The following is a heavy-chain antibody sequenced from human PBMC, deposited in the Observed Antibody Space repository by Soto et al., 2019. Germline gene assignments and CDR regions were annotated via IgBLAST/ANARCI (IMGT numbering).Heavy chain of an antibody. J-gene: IGHJ5*02. V-gene: IGHV3-11*01. CDR1: GFTFSDYY. Sequence: GGSLRLSCAASGFTFSDYYMSWIRQAPGKGLEWVSYISSSGSTIYYADSVKGRFTISRDNAKNSLYLQMNSLRAEDTAVYYCARDNSIAVAGFFWFDPWGQGTLVTVSS. CDR3: ARDNSIAVAGFFWFDP. D-gene: IGHD6-19*01. CDR2: ISSSGSTI.